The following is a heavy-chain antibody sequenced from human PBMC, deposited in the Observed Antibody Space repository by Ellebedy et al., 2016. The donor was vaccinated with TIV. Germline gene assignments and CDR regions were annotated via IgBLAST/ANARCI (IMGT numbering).Heavy chain of an antibody. CDR2: IYNSGST. D-gene: IGHD3-10*01. Sequence: MPSETLSLTCTVSGDSISNYYWSWIRQPPGKGLAWIRYIYNSGSTNYNPSLKSRVTISVDTSKNQFSLKLSSVTAADTAVYYCARAYGSGSYYLYYFDYWGQGTLVTVSS. CDR3: ARAYGSGSYYLYYFDY. CDR1: GDSISNYY. V-gene: IGHV4-59*01. J-gene: IGHJ4*02.